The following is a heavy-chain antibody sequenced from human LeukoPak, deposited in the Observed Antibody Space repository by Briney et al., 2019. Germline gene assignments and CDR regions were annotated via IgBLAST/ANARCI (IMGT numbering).Heavy chain of an antibody. CDR2: IYYSGST. J-gene: IGHJ4*02. V-gene: IGHV4-39*01. D-gene: IGHD3-22*01. CDR3: ARHGDYYDSSGYGY. CDR1: GGSISSSSYY. Sequence: PSETLSLTCTVSGGSISSSSYYWGWIRQPPGKGLEWIGSIYYSGSTYYNPSLKSRVTISVDTSKNQFSLKLSSVTAADTAVYYCARHGDYYDSSGYGYWGQGTLVTVSS.